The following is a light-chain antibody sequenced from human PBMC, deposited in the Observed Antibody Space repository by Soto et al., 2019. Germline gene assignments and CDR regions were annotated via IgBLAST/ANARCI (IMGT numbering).Light chain of an antibody. CDR1: QAIRNY. J-gene: IGKJ4*01. CDR2: DAS. CDR3: QKYNGVPLT. Sequence: DIQMTQSPSSLSASVGDRVTVTCRASQAIRNYLAWYQQKPGEVPKLLISDASTLRSGVPSRFSGSGSGTDFTLTISSLQPEDVATYYCQKYNGVPLTFGGGTKVEIK. V-gene: IGKV1-27*01.